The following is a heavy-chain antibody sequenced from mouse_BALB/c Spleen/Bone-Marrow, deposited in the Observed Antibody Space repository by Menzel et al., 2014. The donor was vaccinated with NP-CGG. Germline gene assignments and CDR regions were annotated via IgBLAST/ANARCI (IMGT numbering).Heavy chain of an antibody. D-gene: IGHD1-2*01. J-gene: IGHJ2*01. CDR1: GFTFNSYT. V-gene: IGHV5-6-4*01. CDR2: ITSGGSYT. Sequence: EVQLVESGGGLVKPGGSLKLSCAASGFTFNSYTMSWVRQTPEKRLEWVATITSGGSYTYYPDSVKGRFTISRDNAKNTLYLQMSSLKSEDTAMYYCTRDNGPFDYWGQGTTLTVSS. CDR3: TRDNGPFDY.